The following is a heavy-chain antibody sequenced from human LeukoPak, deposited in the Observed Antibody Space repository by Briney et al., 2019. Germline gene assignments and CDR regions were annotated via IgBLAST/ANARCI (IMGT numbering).Heavy chain of an antibody. D-gene: IGHD5-24*01. CDR2: ISGSGGST. CDR3: AKSMATHTRGAFDI. J-gene: IGHJ3*02. CDR1: GFSFSSYA. V-gene: IGHV3-23*01. Sequence: PGXSXRLSCGASGFSFSSYAMSWVRQAPGKGLEWVSGISGSGGSTYYADSVKGRFTISRDNSQNTLNLQINTLRAEDAAVYYFAKSMATHTRGAFDIWGQGTLVTVXS.